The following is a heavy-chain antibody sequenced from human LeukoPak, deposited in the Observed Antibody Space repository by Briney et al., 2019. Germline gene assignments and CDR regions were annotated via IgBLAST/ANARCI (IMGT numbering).Heavy chain of an antibody. Sequence: GGSLRLSCAASGFTFSSYAMSWVRQAPGKGLEWVSAISGSGSSTYYADSVKGRFAISRDNSKNTLYLQMNSLRAEDTAVYYCAKGGPYYYDSSGYYFDCWVQATLV. J-gene: IGHJ4*02. CDR2: ISGSGSST. V-gene: IGHV3-23*01. D-gene: IGHD3-22*01. CDR1: GFTFSSYA. CDR3: AKGGPYYYDSSGYYFDC.